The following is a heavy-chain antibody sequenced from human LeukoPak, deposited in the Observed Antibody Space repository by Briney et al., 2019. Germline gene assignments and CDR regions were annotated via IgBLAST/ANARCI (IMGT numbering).Heavy chain of an antibody. CDR1: GGSISSYY. V-gene: IGHV4-59*01. D-gene: IGHD2-15*01. CDR3: ARGVAPYYFDY. J-gene: IGHJ4*02. Sequence: ASETLSLTCTVSGGSISSYYWSWIRQPPGKGLEWIGYIYYSGSTNYNPSLKSRVTISVDTSKNQFSLKLSSVTAADTAVYYCARGVAPYYFDYWGQGTLVTVSS. CDR2: IYYSGST.